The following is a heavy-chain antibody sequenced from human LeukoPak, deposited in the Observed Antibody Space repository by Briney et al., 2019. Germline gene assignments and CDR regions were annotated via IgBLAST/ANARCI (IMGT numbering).Heavy chain of an antibody. CDR1: GFTFSSYS. V-gene: IGHV3-21*01. CDR3: ATTYDILTYYYYYMDV. Sequence: GGSLRLSCAASGFTFSSYSMNWGRQAPGQGLEWVSSISSSSSCMYYADSVKGRFTISRDNAKNSLYLQMNSLRAEDTAVYYCATTYDILTYYYYYMDVWGKGTTVTVSS. D-gene: IGHD3-9*01. CDR2: ISSSSSCM. J-gene: IGHJ6*03.